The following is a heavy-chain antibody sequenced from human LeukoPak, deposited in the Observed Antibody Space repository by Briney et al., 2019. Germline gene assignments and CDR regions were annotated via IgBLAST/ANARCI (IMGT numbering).Heavy chain of an antibody. Sequence: PSETLSLTCAVYGGSFSGYYWSWIRQPPGKGLECIGEINHSGSTNYNPSLKSRVTISVDTSKNQFSLKLSSVTAADTDVYYCARGSGGTYMDVWGKGTTVTVSS. CDR1: GGSFSGYY. D-gene: IGHD2-15*01. CDR2: INHSGST. J-gene: IGHJ6*03. CDR3: ARGSGGTYMDV. V-gene: IGHV4-34*01.